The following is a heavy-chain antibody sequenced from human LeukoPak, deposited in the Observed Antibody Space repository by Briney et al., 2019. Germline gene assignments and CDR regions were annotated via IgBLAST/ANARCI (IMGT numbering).Heavy chain of an antibody. V-gene: IGHV1-69*04. CDR1: GGTFSSYA. CDR2: IIPILGIA. J-gene: IGHJ4*02. Sequence: SVKVSCKASGGTFSSYAISWGRQAPGQGLEWMGRIIPILGIANYAQKFQGRVTITADKSTSTAYMELSSLRSEDTAVYYCAREGYYYGDYYFDYWGQGTLVSVSS. D-gene: IGHD4-17*01. CDR3: AREGYYYGDYYFDY.